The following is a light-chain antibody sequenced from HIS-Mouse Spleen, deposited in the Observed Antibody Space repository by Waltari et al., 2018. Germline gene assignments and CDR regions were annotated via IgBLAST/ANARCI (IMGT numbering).Light chain of an antibody. J-gene: IGLJ1*01. V-gene: IGLV2-11*01. CDR3: CSYAGSYTGV. CDR1: SSDVGGYNY. CDR2: DVS. Sequence: QSALTQPRSVSGSPGPSVTISCTGPSSDVGGYNYVPWYQQHPGKAPKLMIYDVSKRPSGVPDRFSGSKSGNTASLTISGLQAEDEADYYCCSYAGSYTGVFGTGTKVTVL.